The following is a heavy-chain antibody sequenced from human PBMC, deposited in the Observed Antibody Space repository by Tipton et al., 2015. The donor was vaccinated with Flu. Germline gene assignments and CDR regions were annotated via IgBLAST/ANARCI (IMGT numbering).Heavy chain of an antibody. D-gene: IGHD5-18*01. V-gene: IGHV4-4*02. Sequence: SLRLSCAVSGGSISSSNWWSWVRQPPGKGLEWIGEIYHSGSTNYNPSLKGRVTISVDKSKNQFSLKLSSVTAADTAVYYCARGGYSYGGTFDYWGQGTLVTVSS. CDR1: GGSISSSNW. CDR3: ARGGYSYGGTFDY. J-gene: IGHJ4*02. CDR2: IYHSGST.